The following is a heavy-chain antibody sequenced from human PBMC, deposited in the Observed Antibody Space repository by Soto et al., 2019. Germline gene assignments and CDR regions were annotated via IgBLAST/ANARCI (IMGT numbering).Heavy chain of an antibody. V-gene: IGHV3-64D*06. CDR3: VKGEYYYDSSGYYPFDY. D-gene: IGHD3-22*01. Sequence: GGSLRLSCSASGFTFSSYAMHWVRQAPGKGLEYVSSISTNGGSTLYADSVKGRFTISRDNSKNTQYLQMSSLRADYTAVYYCVKGEYYYDSSGYYPFDYWGQGTLVTVSS. CDR1: GFTFSSYA. J-gene: IGHJ4*02. CDR2: ISTNGGST.